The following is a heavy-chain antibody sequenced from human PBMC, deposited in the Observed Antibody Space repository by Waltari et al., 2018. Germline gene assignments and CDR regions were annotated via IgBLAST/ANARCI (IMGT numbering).Heavy chain of an antibody. V-gene: IGHV3-23*01. CDR2: ISGSGGGT. CDR1: GFPFSPYA. CDR3: AKDKIPRTADAGTLFDL. Sequence: EVQLLDSGGGLVQPGGSLRLSCAASGFPFSPYAMSWVRQAPGRGPEWVSAISGSGGGTYYADSVKGRFIISRDNSKNTLYLEMNSLRAEDTAVYFCAKDKIPRTADAGTLFDLWGQGTLVTVSS. J-gene: IGHJ4*02. D-gene: IGHD6-13*01.